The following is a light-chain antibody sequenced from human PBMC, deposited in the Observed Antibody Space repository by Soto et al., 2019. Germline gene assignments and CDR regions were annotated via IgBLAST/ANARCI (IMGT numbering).Light chain of an antibody. J-gene: IGKJ1*01. CDR3: QQYNNWWT. CDR1: QSVNSN. Sequence: EVVMTQSPSTLSVSTGERATLSCRASQSVNSNLAWYQQKPGQAPRLLIYGASTRATGIPARFSGSGSGTEFTLTISSLQSEDFAVYYCQQYNNWWTFAQGTKV. V-gene: IGKV3-15*01. CDR2: GAS.